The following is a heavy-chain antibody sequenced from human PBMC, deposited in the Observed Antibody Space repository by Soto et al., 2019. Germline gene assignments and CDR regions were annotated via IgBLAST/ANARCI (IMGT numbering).Heavy chain of an antibody. CDR1: EYTFTSYY. Sequence: ASVKVSCKASEYTFTSYYMHWVRQAPGQGLEWMGIINPSGGSTTYAQKFQGRVTMTRDTSTSTVYMELSSLRSEDTAVYYCTREVPGNYCFDYWGQGTLVTVSS. CDR2: INPSGGST. D-gene: IGHD1-1*01. V-gene: IGHV1-46*03. J-gene: IGHJ4*02. CDR3: TREVPGNYCFDY.